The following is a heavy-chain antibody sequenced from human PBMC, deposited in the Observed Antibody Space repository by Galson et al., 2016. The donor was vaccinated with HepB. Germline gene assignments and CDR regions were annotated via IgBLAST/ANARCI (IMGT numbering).Heavy chain of an antibody. J-gene: IGHJ4*02. Sequence: SLRLSCAASGFNFDDSTMHWVRQPPGKGLQWVSLITWDGASTYYADSVKGRFTISRDNSKNSLYLQMNSLRTEDTALYYCAKGGPDCTGGVCYYGAVNYWGQGTLVTVSS. CDR3: AKGGPDCTGGVCYYGAVNY. V-gene: IGHV3-43*01. CDR1: GFNFDDST. CDR2: ITWDGAST. D-gene: IGHD2-8*02.